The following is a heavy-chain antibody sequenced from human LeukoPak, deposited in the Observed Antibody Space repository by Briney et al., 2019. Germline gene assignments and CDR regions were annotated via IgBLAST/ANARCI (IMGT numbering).Heavy chain of an antibody. CDR3: ARDLYF. J-gene: IGHJ4*02. D-gene: IGHD2-15*01. CDR1: GXTFSSYS. V-gene: IGHV3-48*02. CDR2: ISSSSTTI. Sequence: AGGSLRLSCVVSGXTFSSYSVNWVRQAPGKGLEWISYISSSSTTIYYADSVKGRFTISRDNAKNSLYLQMNSLRDENTAVYYCARDLYFWGQGTLVTVSS.